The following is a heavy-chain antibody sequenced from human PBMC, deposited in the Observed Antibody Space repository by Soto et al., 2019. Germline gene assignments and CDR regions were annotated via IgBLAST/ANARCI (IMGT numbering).Heavy chain of an antibody. CDR1: GGSISSDY. Sequence: SETLSLTCTVSGGSISSDYWNWVRQPPGKGLEWIGYIYGSGSTNYNPSLKSRVTISVDTSKNQFSLKLTSVTAADTAVYYCARLVSYSGSRFDCWGQGTLVTVSS. J-gene: IGHJ4*02. V-gene: IGHV4-59*01. CDR2: IYGSGST. CDR3: ARLVSYSGSRFDC. D-gene: IGHD3-10*01.